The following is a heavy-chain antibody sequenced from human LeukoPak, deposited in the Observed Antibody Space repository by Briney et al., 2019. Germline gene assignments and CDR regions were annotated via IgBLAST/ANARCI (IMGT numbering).Heavy chain of an antibody. CDR3: AKATYYYDSSGYRGGYFDY. CDR1: GFTFSSYS. J-gene: IGHJ4*02. CDR2: ISSSSSTI. Sequence: QPGGSLRLSCAASGFTFSSYSMNWVRQAPGKGLEWVSYISSSSSTIYYADSVKGRFTISRDNSKNTLYLQMNSLRAEDTAVYYCAKATYYYDSSGYRGGYFDYWGQGTLVTVSS. V-gene: IGHV3-48*01. D-gene: IGHD3-22*01.